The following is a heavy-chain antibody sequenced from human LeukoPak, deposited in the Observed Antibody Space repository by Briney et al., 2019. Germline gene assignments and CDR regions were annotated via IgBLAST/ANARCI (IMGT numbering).Heavy chain of an antibody. V-gene: IGHV1-69*04. D-gene: IGHD1-26*01. CDR1: GGTFSSYA. J-gene: IGHJ4*02. Sequence: VASVKVPCKASGGTFSSYAISWVRQAPGQGLEWMGRIIPILGIANYAQKFQGRVTITADKSTSTAYMELSSLRSEDTAVYYCARAGMGGATDYFDYWGQGTLVTVSS. CDR3: ARAGMGGATDYFDY. CDR2: IIPILGIA.